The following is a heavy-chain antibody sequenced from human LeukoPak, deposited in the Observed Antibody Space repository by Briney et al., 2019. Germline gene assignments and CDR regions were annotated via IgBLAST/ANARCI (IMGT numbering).Heavy chain of an antibody. J-gene: IGHJ3*02. D-gene: IGHD3-22*01. CDR1: GGSISSSSYY. V-gene: IGHV4-39*01. CDR2: IYYSGST. Sequence: SETLSLTCTVSGGSISSSSYYWGWIRQPPGKGLEWIGSIYYSGSTYYNPSLKSRVTISVDTSKNQFSLKLSSVTAADTAVYYCARHRMYYYDSSGRGVADAFDIWGQGTMVTASS. CDR3: ARHRMYYYDSSGRGVADAFDI.